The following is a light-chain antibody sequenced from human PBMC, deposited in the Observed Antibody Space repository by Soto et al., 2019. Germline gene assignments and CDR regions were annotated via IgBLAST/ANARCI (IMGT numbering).Light chain of an antibody. V-gene: IGKV1-39*01. Sequence: DIQMTQSPSSLSASVGDRVTITCRASQRIGNNLNWYQQKPGKAPKLLISEASTLQRGVPSRFSGSGSGTDFTLTISSLQAEDFATYYCEQSYRTPPTFGQGTKVEI. J-gene: IGKJ1*01. CDR1: QRIGNN. CDR3: EQSYRTPPT. CDR2: EAS.